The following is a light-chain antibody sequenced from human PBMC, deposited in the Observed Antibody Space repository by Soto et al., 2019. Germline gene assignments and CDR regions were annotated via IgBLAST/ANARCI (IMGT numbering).Light chain of an antibody. J-gene: IGLJ2*01. CDR2: GNT. CDR3: QSYDSSLSAVV. Sequence: QSVLTQPPSVSGAPGQRVTISCTGSSSNIGAGYDVHWYQQLPGTAPKLLIYGNTNRPSGVPDRFSGSKSDTSGSLAITGLQAEDEADYYCQSYDSSLSAVVFGGGTKVTVL. CDR1: SSNIGAGYD. V-gene: IGLV1-40*01.